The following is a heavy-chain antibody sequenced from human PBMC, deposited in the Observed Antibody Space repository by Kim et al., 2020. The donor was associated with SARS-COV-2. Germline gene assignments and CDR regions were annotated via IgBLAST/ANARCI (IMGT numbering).Heavy chain of an antibody. CDR1: GFTFRKYG. D-gene: IGHD3-22*01. CDR2: ISHDGTQK. Sequence: GGSLRLSCSASGFTFRKYGLHWVRQAPGKGLEWVAVISHDGTQKDYLDSLRGRITISRDNSKNTLYLQMNSLTPEDTAVYYCVKEFYDSSGFYSSLTYYFDFWGHGTLVAVTT. J-gene: IGHJ4*01. V-gene: IGHV3-30*18. CDR3: VKEFYDSSGFYSSLTYYFDF.